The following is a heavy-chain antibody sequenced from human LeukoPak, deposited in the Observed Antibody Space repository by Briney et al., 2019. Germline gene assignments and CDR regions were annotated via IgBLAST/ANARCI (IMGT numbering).Heavy chain of an antibody. D-gene: IGHD6-13*01. J-gene: IGHJ4*02. V-gene: IGHV4-30-2*01. Sequence: SETLSLTCAVSGGSISSGGYSWSWIRQPPGKGLEWIGYIYHSGSTYYNPSLKSRVTISVDTSKNQFSLKLSSVTAADTAVYYCARDHSSRYYFDYWGQGTLVTVSS. CDR3: ARDHSSRYYFDY. CDR2: IYHSGST. CDR1: GGSISSGGYS.